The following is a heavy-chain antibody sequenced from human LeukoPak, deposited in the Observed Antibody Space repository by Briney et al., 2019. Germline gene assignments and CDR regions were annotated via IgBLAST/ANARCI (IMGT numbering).Heavy chain of an antibody. Sequence: GGSLRLSCAASGFSVSSSYMSWVRQAPGKGLEWVSVIYSGGSTYYADSVKGRFTIARDNSRNTLYLQMNSLRAEDTALYYCATHPRQWSVPEYFQHWGQGTLVTVSS. CDR1: GFSVSSSY. CDR2: IYSGGST. J-gene: IGHJ1*01. V-gene: IGHV3-53*01. D-gene: IGHD6-19*01. CDR3: ATHPRQWSVPEYFQH.